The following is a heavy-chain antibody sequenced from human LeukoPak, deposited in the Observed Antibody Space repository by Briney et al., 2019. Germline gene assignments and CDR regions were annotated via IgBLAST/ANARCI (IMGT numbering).Heavy chain of an antibody. J-gene: IGHJ2*01. Sequence: GASVKVSCKASGGTFSSYAISWVRQAPGQGLEWMGRIIPILGIANYAQKFQGRVTITADKSTSTAYMELSSLRSEDTAVYYCARSHYYDSSGYYWYFDLWGRGTLVTVSS. CDR3: ARSHYYDSSGYYWYFDL. D-gene: IGHD3-22*01. CDR2: IIPILGIA. V-gene: IGHV1-69*04. CDR1: GGTFSSYA.